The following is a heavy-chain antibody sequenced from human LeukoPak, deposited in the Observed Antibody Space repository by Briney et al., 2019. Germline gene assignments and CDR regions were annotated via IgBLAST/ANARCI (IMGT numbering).Heavy chain of an antibody. V-gene: IGHV1-8*01. Sequence: ASVKVSCKASRYTFTSYDINWVRQATGQGLEWMGWMNPNSGNTDYAQKFQGRVTMTRNTSISTAYMELSSLRSEDTAVYYCARKNYGSNRWFDPWGQGTLVTVSS. CDR3: ARKNYGSNRWFDP. J-gene: IGHJ5*02. CDR1: RYTFTSYD. D-gene: IGHD4/OR15-4a*01. CDR2: MNPNSGNT.